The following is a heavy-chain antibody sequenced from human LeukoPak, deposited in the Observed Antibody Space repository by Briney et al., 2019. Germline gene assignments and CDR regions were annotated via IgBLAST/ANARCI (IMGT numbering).Heavy chain of an antibody. CDR3: AGPSGSYDY. CDR2: IYYSGST. J-gene: IGHJ4*02. CDR1: GGSISSYY. V-gene: IGHV4-59*01. Sequence: PSETLSLTCTVSGGSISSYYWSCIRQPPGKGLEWIGYIYYSGSTNYNPSLKSRVTISVDTSKNQFSLKLSSVTAADTAVYYCAGPSGSYDYWGQGTLVTVSS. D-gene: IGHD1-26*01.